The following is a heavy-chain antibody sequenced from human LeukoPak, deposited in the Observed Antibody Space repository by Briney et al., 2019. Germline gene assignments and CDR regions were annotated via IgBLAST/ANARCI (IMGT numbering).Heavy chain of an antibody. D-gene: IGHD2-15*01. CDR2: IYYSGST. CDR1: GGSISSYY. Sequence: SETLSLTCTVSGGSISSYYWSCIRQPPGKGLEWIGYIYYSGSTNYDPSLKSRVTISVDTSKNQFSLKLSSVTAADTAVYYCARGVVAARFWFDPWGQGTLVTVSS. CDR3: ARGVVAARFWFDP. J-gene: IGHJ5*02. V-gene: IGHV4-59*01.